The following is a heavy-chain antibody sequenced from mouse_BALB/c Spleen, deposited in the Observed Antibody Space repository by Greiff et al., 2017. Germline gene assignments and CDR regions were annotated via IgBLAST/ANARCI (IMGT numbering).Heavy chain of an antibody. CDR2: IYPGNSDT. V-gene: IGHV1-5*01. CDR1: GYSFTSYW. D-gene: IGHD1-1*01. J-gene: IGHJ2*01. CDR3: TRYYDGDYFDY. Sequence: VQLQQSGTVLARPGASVKMSCKASGYSFTSYWMHWVKQRPGQGLEWIGAIYPGNSDTSYNQKFKGKAKLTAVTSASTAYMELSSLTNEDSAVYYCTRYYDGDYFDYWGQGTTLTVSS.